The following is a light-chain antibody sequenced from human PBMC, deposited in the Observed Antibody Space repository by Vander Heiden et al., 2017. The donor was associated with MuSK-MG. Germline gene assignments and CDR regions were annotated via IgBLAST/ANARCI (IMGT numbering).Light chain of an antibody. CDR3: SSYTSSSTLVV. J-gene: IGLJ2*01. CDR2: DVS. V-gene: IGLV2-14*03. Sequence: QSALTQPASVSGSPGQSVAISCTGTSSDVGGYDYVSWYQQHPGKAPNRMIYDVSNRPSGVSNPFSGSKSGNTASLTISGLQAEDEADYYCSSYTSSSTLVVFGGGTKLTVL. CDR1: SSDVGGYDY.